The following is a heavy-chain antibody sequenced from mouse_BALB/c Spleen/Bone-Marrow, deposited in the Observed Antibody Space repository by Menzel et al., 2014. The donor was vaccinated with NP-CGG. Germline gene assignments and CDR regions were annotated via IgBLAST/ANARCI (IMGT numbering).Heavy chain of an antibody. CDR2: INPSSGYT. D-gene: IGHD2-1*01. V-gene: IGHV1-4*01. J-gene: IGHJ4*01. CDR1: GYTFTTYT. CDR3: ARVYGNYDAMDY. Sequence: QVQLQQPGAELARPGASVKMSCRASGYTFTTYTMHWVKQRPGQGLEWIGYINPSSGYTYYNQKFKDKATLTADKSSSAAYPQLSSLTSEDSAVYYCARVYGNYDAMDYWGQGTSVTVSS.